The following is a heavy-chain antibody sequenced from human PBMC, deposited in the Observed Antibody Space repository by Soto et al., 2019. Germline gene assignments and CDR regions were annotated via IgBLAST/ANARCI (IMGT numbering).Heavy chain of an antibody. Sequence: EVQLVESGGGLVQPGGSLRLSCAASGFTFSNYWMTWVRQVPGKGLEWVANIKQDGSEKYYVDSVKGRFTISRDNAKNSLYLQMNSLRAEDTAVYYCAGDGNWGRGTLVTVSS. CDR1: GFTFSNYW. D-gene: IGHD1-1*01. CDR3: AGDGN. CDR2: IKQDGSEK. J-gene: IGHJ4*02. V-gene: IGHV3-7*03.